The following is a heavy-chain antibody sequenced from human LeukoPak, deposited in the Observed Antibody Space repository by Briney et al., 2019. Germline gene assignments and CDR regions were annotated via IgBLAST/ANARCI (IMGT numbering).Heavy chain of an antibody. Sequence: PSETLSLTCTVSGGSISSYYWSWIRQPAGQGLEWIGRIYTSGSTNYNPSLKSRVTMSVDTSKNQFSLKLSSVTAADTAVYYCARDREGIAARRYYFDYWGQGTPVTVSS. CDR1: GGSISSYY. CDR2: IYTSGST. D-gene: IGHD6-6*01. V-gene: IGHV4-4*07. CDR3: ARDREGIAARRYYFDY. J-gene: IGHJ4*02.